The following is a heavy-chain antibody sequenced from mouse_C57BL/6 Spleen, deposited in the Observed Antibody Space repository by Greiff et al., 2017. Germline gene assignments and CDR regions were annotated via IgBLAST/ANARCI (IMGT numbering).Heavy chain of an antibody. V-gene: IGHV1-55*01. Sequence: QVQLQQPGAELVKPGASVKMSCKASGYTFTSYWITWVKQRPGQGLEWIGDIYPGSGSTNYNEKFKSKATLTVDTSSSTAYMQLSSLTSEDSAVYYCARGQFHYYGSSYWYFDVWGTGTTVTVSS. CDR2: IYPGSGST. D-gene: IGHD1-1*01. J-gene: IGHJ1*03. CDR3: ARGQFHYYGSSYWYFDV. CDR1: GYTFTSYW.